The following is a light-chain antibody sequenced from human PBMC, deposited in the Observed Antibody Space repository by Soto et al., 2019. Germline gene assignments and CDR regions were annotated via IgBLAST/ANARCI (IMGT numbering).Light chain of an antibody. Sequence: QSALTQPPSASGSPGQSVTISCTGTSSDVGGYNYVSWYQQLPGKAPKLMIYEVSKRPSGVPDRFSGSKSGNTASLTVSGLQAVDEADYYCRSFAGSMRVVLFGGGTKVTVL. CDR3: RSFAGSMRVVL. V-gene: IGLV2-8*01. CDR1: SSDVGGYNY. J-gene: IGLJ2*01. CDR2: EVS.